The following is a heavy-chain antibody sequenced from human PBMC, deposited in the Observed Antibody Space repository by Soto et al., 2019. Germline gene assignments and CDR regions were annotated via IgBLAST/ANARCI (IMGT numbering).Heavy chain of an antibody. Sequence: EVQLVESGGGLVQPGGSLRLSCAASGFTFSSYAMHWVRQAPGKGLEYVSAISSNGGSTYYANSVKGRFTISRDNSKNTLYLQMGSLRAEDRAVYYCARVGMIAACPKDDYDSVTGYDKMSPGYYNYYMDVWGKGTTVTVSS. D-gene: IGHD3-9*01. V-gene: IGHV3-64*01. CDR2: ISSNGGST. CDR3: ARVGMIAACPKDDYDSVTGYDKMSPGYYNYYMDV. J-gene: IGHJ6*03. CDR1: GFTFSSYA.